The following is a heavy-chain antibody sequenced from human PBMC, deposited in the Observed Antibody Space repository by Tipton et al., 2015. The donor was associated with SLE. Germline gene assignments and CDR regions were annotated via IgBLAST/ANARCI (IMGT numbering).Heavy chain of an antibody. CDR3: ARTSGNFPFDY. V-gene: IGHV4-59*08. CDR2: ISYGGGT. Sequence: TLSLTCSVSGGSISSNYWIWIRQPPGKGLEWIGYISYGGGTNYNPSFESRVTMSVDTSKNQFSLSLSSVTAADTAVYYCARTSGNFPFDYWGQGKLVTVSS. J-gene: IGHJ4*02. D-gene: IGHD1-26*01. CDR1: GGSISSNY.